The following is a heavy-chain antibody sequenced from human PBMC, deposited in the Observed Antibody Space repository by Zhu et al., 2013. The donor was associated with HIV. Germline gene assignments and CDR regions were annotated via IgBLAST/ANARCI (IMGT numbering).Heavy chain of an antibody. D-gene: IGHD3-3*01. CDR1: GGTFSSYT. V-gene: IGHV1-69*02. J-gene: IGHJ4*02. Sequence: QVQLVQSGAEVKKPGSSVKVSCKASGGTFSSYTISWVRQAPGQGLEWMGRIIPILGIANYAQKFQGRVTITADKSTSTAYMELSSLRSEDTAVYYCARGGRDFWSGYYWTYWGQGTLVTVSS. CDR2: IIPILGIA. CDR3: ARGGRDFWSGYYWTY.